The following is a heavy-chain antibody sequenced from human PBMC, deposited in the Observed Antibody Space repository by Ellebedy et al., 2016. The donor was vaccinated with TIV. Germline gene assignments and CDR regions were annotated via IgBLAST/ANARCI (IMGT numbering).Heavy chain of an antibody. J-gene: IGHJ4*02. D-gene: IGHD3-10*01. V-gene: IGHV1-69*13. CDR3: ARGTAYYHRYFDD. Sequence: SAKVSCKASGGTFNSHAISWVRQAPGQGLDWMGGITGMFRTVTYAQNFQGRVTITADEFMSTAYMELSSLRSEDTAVYYCARGTAYYHRYFDDWGQGTLVTVSS. CDR1: GGTFNSHA. CDR2: ITGMFRTV.